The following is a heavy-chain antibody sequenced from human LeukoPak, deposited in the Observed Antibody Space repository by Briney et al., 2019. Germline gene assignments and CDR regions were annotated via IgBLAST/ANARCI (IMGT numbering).Heavy chain of an antibody. CDR3: ARHCSSTSCPP. CDR1: GGTFSSYA. CDR2: IIPIFGTA. V-gene: IGHV1-69*13. D-gene: IGHD2-2*01. Sequence: APVKVSCKASGGTFSSYAISWVRQAPGQGLEWMGGIIPIFGTANYAQKFQGRVTITADESTSTAYMELSSLRSEDTAVYYCARHCSSTSCPPWGQGTLVTVSS. J-gene: IGHJ5*02.